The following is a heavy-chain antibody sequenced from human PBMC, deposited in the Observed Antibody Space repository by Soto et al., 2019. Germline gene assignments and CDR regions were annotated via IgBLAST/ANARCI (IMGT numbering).Heavy chain of an antibody. CDR3: ARADVICDGGRCYGIPLDG. D-gene: IGHD2-15*01. J-gene: IGHJ6*04. Sequence: EVQLVESGGGLVQPGGSLRLSCAASGFTVSSKYMTWVRQAPGKGLEWVSLIQSGGTTYYADSVKGRFTISRDTSENTLHLQMDSLRVEETAVYYCARADVICDGGRCYGIPLDGWGKGTTVTVSS. CDR1: GFTVSSKY. V-gene: IGHV3-66*01. CDR2: IQSGGTT.